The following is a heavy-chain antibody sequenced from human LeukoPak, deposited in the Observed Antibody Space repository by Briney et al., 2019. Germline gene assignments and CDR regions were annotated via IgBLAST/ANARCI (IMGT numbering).Heavy chain of an antibody. CDR1: GYTFTGYY. V-gene: IGHV1-2*06. CDR2: INPNSGGT. D-gene: IGHD3-10*01. J-gene: IGHJ4*02. Sequence: ASVKVSCKASGYTFTGYYMHWVRQAPGQGLEWMGRINPNSGGTNYAQKLQGRVTMTRDTSISTAYMELSRLRSDDTAVYYCASLYYGSGSYGRYNPPFDYWGQGTLVTVSS. CDR3: ASLYYGSGSYGRYNPPFDY.